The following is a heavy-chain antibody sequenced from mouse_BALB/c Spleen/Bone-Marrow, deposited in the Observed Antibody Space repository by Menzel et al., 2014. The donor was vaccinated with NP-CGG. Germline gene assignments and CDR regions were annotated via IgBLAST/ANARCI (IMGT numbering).Heavy chain of an antibody. CDR3: ARDYDYDPAWFAY. Sequence: EVMLVESGGGLVKPGGSLKLSCAASGFTFXDYYMYWVRQTPEKRLEWVATISDGGSYTYYPDSVKGRFTISRDNAKNNLYLQMSSLKSEDTAMYYCARDYDYDPAWFAYWGQGTLVTVSA. CDR2: ISDGGSYT. V-gene: IGHV5-4*02. J-gene: IGHJ3*01. CDR1: GFTFXDYY. D-gene: IGHD2-4*01.